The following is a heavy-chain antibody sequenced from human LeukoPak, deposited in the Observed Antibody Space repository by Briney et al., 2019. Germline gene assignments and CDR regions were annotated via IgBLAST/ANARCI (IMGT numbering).Heavy chain of an antibody. Sequence: GGSLILSCEASGFTFSGSPILWVRQASGKGLEWVGRIRSKADNYATAYAASVQGRCTISRDDSKSTAYLQLNSLKTEDTAVYYCTQSNYWGQGALVTVSS. CDR3: TQSNY. CDR1: GFTFSGSP. J-gene: IGHJ4*02. CDR2: IRSKADNYAT. V-gene: IGHV3-73*01.